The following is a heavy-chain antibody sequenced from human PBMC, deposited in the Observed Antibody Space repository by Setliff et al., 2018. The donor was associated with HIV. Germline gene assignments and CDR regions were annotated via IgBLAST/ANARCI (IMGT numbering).Heavy chain of an antibody. Sequence: PSETLSLTCTVSGGSITSSYWSWIRQPPGQGLEWIGYIYYNGATNYNPSLKSRVTISVDTSKNQFSLKLTSVTAADTAIYYCARGLSIFGVATPGFYSFMDVWGKGTTVTVSS. D-gene: IGHD3-3*01. CDR1: GGSITSSY. CDR3: ARGLSIFGVATPGFYSFMDV. CDR2: IYYNGAT. J-gene: IGHJ6*03. V-gene: IGHV4-59*12.